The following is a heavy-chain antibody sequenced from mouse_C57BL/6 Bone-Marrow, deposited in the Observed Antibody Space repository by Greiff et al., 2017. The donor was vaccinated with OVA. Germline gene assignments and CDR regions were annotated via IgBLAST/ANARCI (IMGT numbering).Heavy chain of an antibody. CDR1: GYTFTDHT. CDR2: IYPRDGST. J-gene: IGHJ2*01. Sequence: QVQLQQSDAELVKPGASVKISCKVSGYTFTDHTIHWMKQRPEQGLEWIGYIYPRDGSTKYNEKFKGKATLTAAKSSSTAYMQLNRLTSEDSAVYFGAREGWLLPFFYFDYWGQGTTLTVSS. CDR3: AREGWLLPFFYFDY. V-gene: IGHV1-78*01. D-gene: IGHD2-3*01.